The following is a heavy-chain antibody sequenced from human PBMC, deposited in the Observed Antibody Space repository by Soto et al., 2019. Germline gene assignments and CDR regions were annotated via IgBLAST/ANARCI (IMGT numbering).Heavy chain of an antibody. CDR3: ARGSYYDSSGYYGP. J-gene: IGHJ5*02. D-gene: IGHD3-22*01. CDR1: GGSISSGGYY. Sequence: QVQLQESGPGLVKPSQTRSLTCTVSGGSISSGGYYWSWIRQHPGKGLEWIGYIYYSGSTYYNPSLKSRITISVDTSKNQFSLKLSSVTAADTAVYYCARGSYYDSSGYYGPWGQGTLVTVSS. V-gene: IGHV4-31*03. CDR2: IYYSGST.